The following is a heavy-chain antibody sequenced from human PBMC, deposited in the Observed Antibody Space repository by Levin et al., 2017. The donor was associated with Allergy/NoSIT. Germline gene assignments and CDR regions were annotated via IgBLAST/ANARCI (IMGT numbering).Heavy chain of an antibody. V-gene: IGHV3-7*01. D-gene: IGHD3-22*01. CDR2: IKQDGSEK. J-gene: IGHJ3*02. CDR1: GFTFSSYW. Sequence: AGGSLRLSCAASGFTFSSYWMSWVRQAPGKGLEWVANIKQDGSEKYYVDSVKGRFTISRDNAKNSLYLQMNSLRAEDTAVYYCARDPYYYDSSGPKRGAFDIWGQGTMVTVSS. CDR3: ARDPYYYDSSGPKRGAFDI.